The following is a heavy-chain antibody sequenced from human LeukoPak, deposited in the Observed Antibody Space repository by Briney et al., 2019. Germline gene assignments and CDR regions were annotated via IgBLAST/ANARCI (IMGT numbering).Heavy chain of an antibody. CDR1: GGSVSSGGYS. V-gene: IGHV4-31*03. CDR2: IYYSGST. J-gene: IGHJ4*02. D-gene: IGHD4/OR15-4a*01. CDR3: AREVLFRYYFDY. Sequence: PSQTLSLTCTVSGGSVSSGGYSWSWIRQHPGKGLEWIGYIYYSGSTYYNPSLKSRVTISVDTSKNQFSLKLSSVTAADTAVYYRAREVLFRYYFDYWGQGTLVTVSS.